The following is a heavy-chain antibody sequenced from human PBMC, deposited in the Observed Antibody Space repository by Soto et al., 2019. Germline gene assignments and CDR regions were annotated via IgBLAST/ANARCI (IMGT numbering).Heavy chain of an antibody. Sequence: ASVNVSCKTSGYTFTGYYLNWVRQAPGRGLEWVGWINPKTGDTNNAQKFQGRVTMTTDTSISTGYMELSGLKSDDTAVYYCVTGDHLVRWGQGTRVTVSS. D-gene: IGHD6-6*01. CDR2: INPKTGDT. CDR3: VTGDHLVR. V-gene: IGHV1-2*02. CDR1: GYTFTGYY. J-gene: IGHJ4*02.